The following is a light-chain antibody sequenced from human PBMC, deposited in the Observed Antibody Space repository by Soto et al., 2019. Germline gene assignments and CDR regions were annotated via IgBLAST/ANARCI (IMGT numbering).Light chain of an antibody. V-gene: IGKV3D-15*01. CDR1: QSVGSN. CDR2: GAS. J-gene: IGKJ5*01. Sequence: EIVVTQSPSTLSVSPGEGFTLSCRASQSVGSNLAWYQQKPGQAPRLLIYGASTRATGIPDRFSGTGSGTDFTLTISRLEPEDFAVYYCQHFGDSPITFGQGTRPEIK. CDR3: QHFGDSPIT.